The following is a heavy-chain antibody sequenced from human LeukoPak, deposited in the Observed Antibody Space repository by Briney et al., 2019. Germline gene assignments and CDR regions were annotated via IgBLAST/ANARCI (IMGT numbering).Heavy chain of an antibody. V-gene: IGHV3-30*02. Sequence: GGSLRLSCAASGFTFSSYSMNWVRQAPGKGLEWVAFIRYDGSNKYYADSVKGRFTISRDNAKNTLYLQMNSLRAEDAAVYYCTRDQYNSGWYYFDYWGQGTLVTVSS. CDR3: TRDQYNSGWYYFDY. CDR1: GFTFSSYS. J-gene: IGHJ4*02. D-gene: IGHD6-19*01. CDR2: IRYDGSNK.